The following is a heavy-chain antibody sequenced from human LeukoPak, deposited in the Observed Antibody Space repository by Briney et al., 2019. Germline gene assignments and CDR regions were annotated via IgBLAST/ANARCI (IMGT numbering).Heavy chain of an antibody. Sequence: GGSLRLSCAASGFTFSNAWMSWVRQAPGKGLEWVGRIKSKTDGGTTDYAAPVKGRFTISRDDSKNTLYLQMNSLKTEDTAVYYCTTYAWGSYRYHYWGQGTLVTVSS. CDR2: IKSKTDGGTT. CDR1: GFTFSNAW. V-gene: IGHV3-15*01. D-gene: IGHD3-16*02. J-gene: IGHJ4*02. CDR3: TTYAWGSYRYHY.